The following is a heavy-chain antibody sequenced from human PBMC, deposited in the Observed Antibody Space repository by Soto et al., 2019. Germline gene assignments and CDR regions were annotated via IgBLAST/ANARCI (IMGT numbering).Heavy chain of an antibody. CDR2: ISSSSSYI. CDR3: ARDSSGWYVGENYYYYYGMDV. Sequence: PGGSLRLSCAASGFTFSRYSMNWVRQAPGKGLEWVSSISSSSSYIYYADSVKGRFTISRDNAKNSLYLQMNSLRAEDTAVYYCARDSSGWYVGENYYYYYGMDVWGQGTTVTVSS. D-gene: IGHD6-19*01. CDR1: GFTFSRYS. V-gene: IGHV3-21*01. J-gene: IGHJ6*02.